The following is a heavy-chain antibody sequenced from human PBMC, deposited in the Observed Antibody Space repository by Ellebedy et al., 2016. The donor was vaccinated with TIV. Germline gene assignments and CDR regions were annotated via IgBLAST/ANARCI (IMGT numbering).Heavy chain of an antibody. Sequence: MPSETLSLTCTVSGGSISPYYWSWIRQPPGKGLEWIGSIYYSGSTYYNPSLKSRVTISVDTSKNQFSLKLSSVTAADTAVYYCASQAAYGFGYWGQGTLVTVSS. V-gene: IGHV4-39*01. D-gene: IGHD3-10*01. CDR3: ASQAAYGFGY. J-gene: IGHJ4*02. CDR1: GGSISPYY. CDR2: IYYSGST.